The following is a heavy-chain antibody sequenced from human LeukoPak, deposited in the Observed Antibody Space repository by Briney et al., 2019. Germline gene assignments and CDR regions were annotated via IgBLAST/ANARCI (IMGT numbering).Heavy chain of an antibody. J-gene: IGHJ5*02. V-gene: IGHV3-30*01. D-gene: IGHD6-13*01. Sequence: PGRSLRLSCAASGFTFSSYAMHWVRQAPGKGLEWVAVISYDGSNKYYADSVKGRFTISRDNSKNTLYLQMNSLRAEDTAVYYCARQGYSSSWYSSVGEYNWFDPWGQGTLVTVSS. CDR3: ARQGYSSSWYSSVGEYNWFDP. CDR1: GFTFSSYA. CDR2: ISYDGSNK.